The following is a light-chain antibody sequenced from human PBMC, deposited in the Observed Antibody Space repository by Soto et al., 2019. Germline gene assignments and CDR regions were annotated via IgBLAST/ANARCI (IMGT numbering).Light chain of an antibody. CDR1: QSIGTY. Sequence: EIVLTQSPATLSLSPGERATLSCRASQSIGTYLAWYQQKPGQAPRLLIYDASNRATGIPARFSGGGSGTDFTLTISSLEPEDFAVYYCQQYESSPITFGGGTKVDI. CDR2: DAS. V-gene: IGKV3-11*01. CDR3: QQYESSPIT. J-gene: IGKJ4*01.